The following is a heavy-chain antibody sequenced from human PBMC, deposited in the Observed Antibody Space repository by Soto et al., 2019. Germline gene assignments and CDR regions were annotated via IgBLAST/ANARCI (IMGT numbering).Heavy chain of an antibody. V-gene: IGHV3-30-3*01. Sequence: QVQLVESGGGVVQPGRSLRLSCAASGFTFSSYAMHWVRQAPGKGLEWVAVISYDGSNKYYADSVKGRFTISRDNSKNTLYLQMNSLRAEDTAVYYCARDLSVTTVTTKLTHSDYWGQGTLVTVSS. CDR3: ARDLSVTTVTTKLTHSDY. CDR1: GFTFSSYA. CDR2: ISYDGSNK. J-gene: IGHJ4*02. D-gene: IGHD4-17*01.